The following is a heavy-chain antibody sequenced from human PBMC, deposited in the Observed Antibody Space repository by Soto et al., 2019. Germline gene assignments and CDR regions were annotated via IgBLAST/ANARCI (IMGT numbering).Heavy chain of an antibody. V-gene: IGHV4-30-4*01. J-gene: IGHJ4*02. CDR2: IYYSGST. CDR1: GGSISSGDYY. Sequence: TLSLTCTVSGGSISSGDYYWSWIRQPPGKGLEWIGYIYYSGSTYYNPSLKSRVTISVDTSKNQFSLKLSSVIAADTAVYYCARVGDTAMVMGLDYWGQGTLVTVS. D-gene: IGHD5-18*01. CDR3: ARVGDTAMVMGLDY.